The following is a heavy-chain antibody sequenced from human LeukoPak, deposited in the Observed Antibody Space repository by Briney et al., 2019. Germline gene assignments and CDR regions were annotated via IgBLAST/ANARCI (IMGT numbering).Heavy chain of an antibody. V-gene: IGHV1-2*06. Sequence: GASVKVSFKASGYTFTVYYMHWVRQAPGQGLEWMGRINPNSGGTNYAQKFQGRVTMTRDTSISTAYMELSRLRSDDTAVYYCARRPGGELRGFDYWGQGTLVTVSS. CDR2: INPNSGGT. D-gene: IGHD1-26*01. CDR3: ARRPGGELRGFDY. J-gene: IGHJ4*02. CDR1: GYTFTVYY.